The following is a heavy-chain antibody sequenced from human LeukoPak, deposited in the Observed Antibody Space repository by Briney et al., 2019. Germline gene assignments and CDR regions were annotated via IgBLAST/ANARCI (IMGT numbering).Heavy chain of an antibody. V-gene: IGHV3-30*04. D-gene: IGHD2-15*01. J-gene: IGHJ4*02. Sequence: GGSLRLSCAASGFTFSSYAMHWVRQAPGRGLEWVAVISYDGSNKYYADSVKGRFTISRDNSKNTLYLQMNSLRAEDTAVYYCARDRDIVVVVAATLDYWGQGTLVTVSS. CDR3: ARDRDIVVVVAATLDY. CDR1: GFTFSSYA. CDR2: ISYDGSNK.